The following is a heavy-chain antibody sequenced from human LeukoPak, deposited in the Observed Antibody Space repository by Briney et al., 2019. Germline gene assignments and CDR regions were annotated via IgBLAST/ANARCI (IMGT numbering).Heavy chain of an antibody. CDR1: GFTFSSYG. Sequence: GGSLRLSCAASGFTFSSYGMHWVRQAPGKGLEWVSVISYDGSNKYYADSVKGRFTISRDNSKNTLYLQMYSLRAEDTAVYYCAKDGLGGESYYFDYWGQGTLVTVSS. D-gene: IGHD3-16*01. CDR3: AKDGLGGESYYFDY. CDR2: ISYDGSNK. J-gene: IGHJ4*02. V-gene: IGHV3-30*18.